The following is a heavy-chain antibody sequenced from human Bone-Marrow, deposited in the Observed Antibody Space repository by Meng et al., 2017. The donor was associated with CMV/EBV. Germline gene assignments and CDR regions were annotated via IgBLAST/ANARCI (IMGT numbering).Heavy chain of an antibody. V-gene: IGHV4-30-4*08. Sequence: SETLSLTCTVSGGSISSGDYYWSWIRQPPGKGLEWIGYIYYSASTYYNPSLKSRVTISVDTSKNQFSLKLSSVTAADTAVYYCARAPLTYYDFWSGYYTLGYYYYGMDVWGQGTTVTVSS. J-gene: IGHJ6*02. CDR2: IYYSAST. CDR3: ARAPLTYYDFWSGYYTLGYYYYGMDV. CDR1: GGSISSGDYY. D-gene: IGHD3-3*01.